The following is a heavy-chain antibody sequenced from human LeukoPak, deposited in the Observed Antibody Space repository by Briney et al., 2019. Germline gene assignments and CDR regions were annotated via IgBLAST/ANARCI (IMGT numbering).Heavy chain of an antibody. D-gene: IGHD3-16*01. V-gene: IGHV3-66*01. CDR3: ARVGRGSRFDY. J-gene: IGHJ4*02. CDR1: GFTVSSNY. CDR2: IYSGGST. Sequence: PVGSLRLSCAASGFTVSSNYMSWVRQAPGKGLEWVSVIYSGGSTYYADSVRGRFTISRDNSKNTLYLQMNSLRAEDTAVYYCARVGRGSRFDYWGQGTLVTVSS.